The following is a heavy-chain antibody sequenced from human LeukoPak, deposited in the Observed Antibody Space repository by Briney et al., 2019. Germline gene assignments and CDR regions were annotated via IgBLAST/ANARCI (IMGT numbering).Heavy chain of an antibody. CDR1: GFTFSSYS. CDR2: ISSSSSYI. D-gene: IGHD3-9*01. Sequence: GGSLRLSCAASGFTFSSYSMNWVRQAPGKGVEWVSSISSSSSYIYYADSVKGRFTISRDNAKNSLYLQMNSLRAEDTAVYYCARDGVLRYFDWPYYYYMDVWGKGTTVTVSS. V-gene: IGHV3-21*01. J-gene: IGHJ6*03. CDR3: ARDGVLRYFDWPYYYYMDV.